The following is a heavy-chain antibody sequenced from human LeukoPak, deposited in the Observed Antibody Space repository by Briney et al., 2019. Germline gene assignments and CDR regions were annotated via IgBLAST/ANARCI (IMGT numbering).Heavy chain of an antibody. CDR3: ASRDYRGRPVDSGSYYRSDY. CDR1: GGSISSGGYY. D-gene: IGHD1-26*01. V-gene: IGHV4-39*07. J-gene: IGHJ4*02. CDR2: IYHSGST. Sequence: PSETLSLTCTVSGGSISSGGYYWSWIRQPPGKGLEWIGEIYHSGSTNYNPSLKSRVTISVDKSKNQFSLKLSSVTAADTAVYYCASRDYRGRPVDSGSYYRSDYWGQGTLVTVSS.